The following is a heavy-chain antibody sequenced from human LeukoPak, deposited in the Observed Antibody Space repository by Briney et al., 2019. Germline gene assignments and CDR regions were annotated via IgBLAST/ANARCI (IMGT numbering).Heavy chain of an antibody. V-gene: IGHV3-48*04. CDR1: GFTFSSYS. Sequence: GGSLRLSCAASGFTFSSYSMNWVRQAPWKGLEWVSYISSSSSTIYYADSVKGRFTISRDNAKNSLYLQMNSLRAEDTAVYYCARDKGWGYSGYPFIDYWGQGTLVTVSS. CDR3: ARDKGWGYSGYPFIDY. J-gene: IGHJ4*02. D-gene: IGHD5-12*01. CDR2: ISSSSSTI.